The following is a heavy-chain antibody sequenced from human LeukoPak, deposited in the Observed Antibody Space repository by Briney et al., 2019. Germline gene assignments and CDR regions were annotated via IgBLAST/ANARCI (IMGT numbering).Heavy chain of an antibody. CDR3: ARHLDYGDHQGAFDI. Sequence: SETLSLTCTVSGGSISSYSWSWIRQPPGKGLEWIGYIYSSGRTNHNPSLKSRVTISVSTSRNQFSLNLSSVTAADTAVYYCARHLDYGDHQGAFDIWGQGTMVTVSS. CDR2: IYSSGRT. D-gene: IGHD4-17*01. V-gene: IGHV4-59*08. J-gene: IGHJ3*02. CDR1: GGSISSYS.